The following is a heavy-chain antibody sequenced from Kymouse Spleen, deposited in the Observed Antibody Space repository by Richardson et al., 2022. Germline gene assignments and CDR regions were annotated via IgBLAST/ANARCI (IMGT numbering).Heavy chain of an antibody. D-gene: IGHD3-10*01. CDR1: GYTFTGYY. CDR3: ARDGTMVRGALQGDYYYYGMDV. V-gene: IGHV1-2*04. Sequence: QVQLVQSGAEVKKPGASVKVSCKASGYTFTGYYMHWVRQAPGQGLEWMGWINPNSGGTNYAQKFQGWVTMTRDTSISTAYMELSRLRSDDTAVYYCARDGTMVRGALQGDYYYYGMDVWGQGTTVTVSS. CDR2: INPNSGGT. J-gene: IGHJ6*02.